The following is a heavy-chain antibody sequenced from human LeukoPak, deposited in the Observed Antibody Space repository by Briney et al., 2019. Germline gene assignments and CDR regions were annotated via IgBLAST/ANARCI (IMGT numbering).Heavy chain of an antibody. V-gene: IGHV3-48*03. CDR3: ARDVVVVVATDSNFDY. CDR1: GFTFSSYE. J-gene: IGHJ4*02. Sequence: PGGSLRLSCAASGFTFSSYEMNWVRQAPGKGLEWVSYISSSGSTIYYADSVKGRFTISRDNAKNSLYLQMNSLRPEDTAVYYCARDVVVVVATDSNFDYWGQGTLVTVSS. CDR2: ISSSGSTI. D-gene: IGHD2-15*01.